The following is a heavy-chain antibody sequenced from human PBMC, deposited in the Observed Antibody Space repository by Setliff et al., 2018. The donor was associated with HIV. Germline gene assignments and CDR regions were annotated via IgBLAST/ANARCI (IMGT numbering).Heavy chain of an antibody. CDR1: GFAFSSYA. V-gene: IGHV3-21*01. J-gene: IGHJ6*02. Sequence: AGGSLRLSCAASGFAFSSYAMNWVRQAPGKGLEWVSSITYSGSHKFYADSLKGRFTISRDNAEKSLYLQMNSLRAEDTAVYYCARPTNIDTLYYGSQTFYMYYYGLDVWGQGTTVTVSS. CDR3: ARPTNIDTLYYGSQTFYMYYYGLDV. CDR2: ITYSGSHK. D-gene: IGHD1-26*01.